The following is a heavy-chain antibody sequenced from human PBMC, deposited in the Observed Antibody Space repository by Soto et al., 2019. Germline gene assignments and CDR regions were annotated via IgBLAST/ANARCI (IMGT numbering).Heavy chain of an antibody. J-gene: IGHJ3*01. Sequence: EVQLLESGGGLVQPGGSLRLSCAASGFTFGNYAMIWVRQAPGKGLEWVSTISGGGDGTYYADSVRGRFTISRENSRNTLYLQMNSLRAEDTAVYYCAKKGLGSLATYCSTGDCHYAFDLWGQGTMVTVSS. CDR2: ISGGGDGT. CDR3: AKKGLGSLATYCSTGDCHYAFDL. CDR1: GFTFGNYA. D-gene: IGHD2-15*01. V-gene: IGHV3-23*01.